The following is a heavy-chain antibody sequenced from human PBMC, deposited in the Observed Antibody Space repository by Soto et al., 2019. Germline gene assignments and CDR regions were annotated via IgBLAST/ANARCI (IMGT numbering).Heavy chain of an antibody. Sequence: GGSLRLSCAASGFTFSSYAMHWVRQAPGKGLEWVAVISYDGSNKYYADSVKGRFTISRDNSKNTLYLQMNSLRAEDTAVYYCARGAPYYYDSSGHYYFDYWGQGTLVTVSS. D-gene: IGHD3-22*01. J-gene: IGHJ4*02. CDR1: GFTFSSYA. CDR2: ISYDGSNK. V-gene: IGHV3-30-3*01. CDR3: ARGAPYYYDSSGHYYFDY.